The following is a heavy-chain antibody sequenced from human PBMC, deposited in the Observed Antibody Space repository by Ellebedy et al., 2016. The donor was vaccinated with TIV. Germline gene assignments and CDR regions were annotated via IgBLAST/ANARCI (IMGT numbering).Heavy chain of an antibody. CDR1: GGSINSYF. V-gene: IGHV4-59*01. Sequence: SETLSLXCTVSGGSINSYFWSWIRQPPGKGLEWIGYFYSSRGPNYNPSLQSRVTMSVDTSKNQLSLKLSSVTAADTAVYYCARAAYCGGDCYYWFDPWGQGTLVTVSS. D-gene: IGHD2-21*02. CDR2: FYSSRGP. J-gene: IGHJ5*02. CDR3: ARAAYCGGDCYYWFDP.